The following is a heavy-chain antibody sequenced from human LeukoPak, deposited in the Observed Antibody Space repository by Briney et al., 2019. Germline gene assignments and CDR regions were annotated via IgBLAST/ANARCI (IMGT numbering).Heavy chain of an antibody. Sequence: GGALRLSCVACGFIFRIYSMKGVREARGKGREGVSTISSVSGSNIYNADSGRGRFTSSRNNAKNLLYLQMNSLRAEDTAVYYCARCSGVFGSSGYWGQGTLVTVSS. J-gene: IGHJ4*02. CDR3: ARCSGVFGSSGY. D-gene: IGHD6-6*01. V-gene: IGHV3-21*01. CDR1: GFIFRIYS. CDR2: ISSVSGSNI.